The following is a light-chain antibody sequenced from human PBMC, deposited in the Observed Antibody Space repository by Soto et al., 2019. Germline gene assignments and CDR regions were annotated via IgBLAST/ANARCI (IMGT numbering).Light chain of an antibody. CDR2: GAA. CDR3: QQYNNWPFT. CDR1: QSVTDN. Sequence: EIVMTQSPATLSVSPGERATLSCRASQSVTDNLAWYQQKPGQAPRLLMFGAATRATGIPARFSGTGSGTEFILTITSLQSEDFAVYYCQQYNNWPFTFGQGTRLEIK. J-gene: IGKJ5*01. V-gene: IGKV3-15*01.